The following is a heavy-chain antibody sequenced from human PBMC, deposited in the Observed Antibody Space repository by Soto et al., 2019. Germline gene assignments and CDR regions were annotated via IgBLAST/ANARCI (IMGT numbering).Heavy chain of an antibody. V-gene: IGHV3-23*01. CDR3: ATSNYGERD. D-gene: IGHD3-10*01. Sequence: ELQVLESGGGLVQPGGSLRLTCAASGFTLSEYGTSWVRQAPGKGLEWVSFVSGSGDSTYYTDSVKVRFTISRDSSKNTVCMQMNSLRAEDTAVYYCATSNYGERDWGQGTLVTVSS. CDR1: GFTLSEYG. CDR2: VSGSGDST. J-gene: IGHJ4*02.